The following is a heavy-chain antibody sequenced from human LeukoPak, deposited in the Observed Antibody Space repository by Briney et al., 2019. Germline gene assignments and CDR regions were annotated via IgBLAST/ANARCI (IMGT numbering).Heavy chain of an antibody. Sequence: PSETLSLTCTVTGGSISSYYWSWIRQPPGKGLEWIGYIYYTGSTNYNPSLKSRVTISVDTSKNQFSLKLSSVTAADTAVYYCARQQLSQLYYFDNWGQGTLVNVSS. CDR3: ARQQLSQLYYFDN. D-gene: IGHD6-13*01. CDR2: IYYTGST. V-gene: IGHV4-59*01. CDR1: GGSISSYY. J-gene: IGHJ4*02.